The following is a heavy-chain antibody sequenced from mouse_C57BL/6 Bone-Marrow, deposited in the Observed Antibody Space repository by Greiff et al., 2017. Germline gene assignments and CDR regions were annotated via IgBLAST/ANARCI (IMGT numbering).Heavy chain of an antibody. CDR3: AREGWLRGYFDV. CDR1: GYSITSGYY. D-gene: IGHD2-2*01. J-gene: IGHJ1*03. CDR2: ISYDGSN. Sequence: ESGPGLVKPSPSLSLTCSVTGYSITSGYYWNWIRQFPGNKMEWMGYISYDGSNNYNPALKNRITITRDTYENQFFLKLNSVTTEDTATYYCAREGWLRGYFDVWGTGTTVTVSS. V-gene: IGHV3-6*01.